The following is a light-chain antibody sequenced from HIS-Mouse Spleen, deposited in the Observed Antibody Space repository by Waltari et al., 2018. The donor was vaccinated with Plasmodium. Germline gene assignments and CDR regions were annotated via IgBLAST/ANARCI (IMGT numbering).Light chain of an antibody. V-gene: IGKV3-15*01. Sequence: EIVMTQSPATLSVSPGERATLSCRASQSVSSNLAWYQQKPGQAPRLLIYGASTRATVIPARFRGSGSGTEFTLTISSLQSEDFAVYYCQQYNNWSFTFGPGTKVDIK. CDR2: GAS. J-gene: IGKJ3*01. CDR3: QQYNNWSFT. CDR1: QSVSSN.